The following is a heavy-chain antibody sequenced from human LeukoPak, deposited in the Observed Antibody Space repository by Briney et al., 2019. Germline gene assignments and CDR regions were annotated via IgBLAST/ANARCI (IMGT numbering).Heavy chain of an antibody. Sequence: GESLKISCKGSGYRFTSYWIGWVRPMPGKGLEWMGIIYPGDSDTRYSPSFQGQVTISADKSISTAYLQWSSLKASDTAMYYCARQGYSYGEQSNYYGMDVWGQGTTVTVSS. D-gene: IGHD5-18*01. CDR2: IYPGDSDT. CDR1: GYRFTSYW. J-gene: IGHJ6*02. CDR3: ARQGYSYGEQSNYYGMDV. V-gene: IGHV5-51*01.